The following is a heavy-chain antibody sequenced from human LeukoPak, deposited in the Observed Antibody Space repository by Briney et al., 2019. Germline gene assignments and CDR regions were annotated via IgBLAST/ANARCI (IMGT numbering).Heavy chain of an antibody. CDR1: GFTFSSYG. J-gene: IGHJ6*02. CDR3: AKGPGGYDYYYGMDV. CDR2: ISYDGSNK. D-gene: IGHD3-10*01. Sequence: GGSLRLSCAASGFTFSSYGMHWVRQAPGKGLEWVAVISYDGSNKYYADSVKGRFTISRDNSKNPLYLQMNSLRAEDTAVYYCAKGPGGYDYYYGMDVWGQGTTVTVSS. V-gene: IGHV3-30*18.